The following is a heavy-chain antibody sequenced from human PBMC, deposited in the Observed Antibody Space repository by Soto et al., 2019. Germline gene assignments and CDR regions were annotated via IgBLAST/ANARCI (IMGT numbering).Heavy chain of an antibody. V-gene: IGHV3-48*02. CDR3: ARDGLGCSGGGCYSGYYGMDV. J-gene: IGHJ6*02. CDR2: ISSSSVTI. CDR1: GFTFSTYS. Sequence: EVQLVESGGGLVQPGGSLRLSCAAYGFTFSTYSLNWVRQAPGKGLEWVSYISSSSVTINYADSVKGRFTFSRENAKNSLYLQMNSRRDEDTSVYYCARDGLGCSGGGCYSGYYGMDVWGQVTTVTVSS. D-gene: IGHD2-15*01.